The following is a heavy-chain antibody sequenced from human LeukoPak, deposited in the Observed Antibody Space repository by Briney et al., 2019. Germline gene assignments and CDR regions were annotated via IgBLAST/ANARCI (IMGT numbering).Heavy chain of an antibody. CDR1: GFTFSSYW. V-gene: IGHV3-21*01. D-gene: IGHD1-20*01. Sequence: NTGGSLRLSCAASGFTFSSYWMSWVRQAPGKGLEWVSSISNNYNTYYAESVKGRFTISRDNAKNSLYLQMNSLRAEDTAVYYCARETHTWNQLPLDYWGQGTLVTVSS. CDR3: ARETHTWNQLPLDY. CDR2: ISNNYNT. J-gene: IGHJ4*02.